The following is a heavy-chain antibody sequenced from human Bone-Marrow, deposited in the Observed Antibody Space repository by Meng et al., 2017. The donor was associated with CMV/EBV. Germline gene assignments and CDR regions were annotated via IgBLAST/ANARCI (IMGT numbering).Heavy chain of an antibody. J-gene: IGHJ4*02. CDR1: GGTFSSYA. CDR2: SIPIFGTA. Sequence: SCKASGGTFSSYAISWVRQAPGQGLEWMGGSIPIFGTANYAQKFQGRVTITTDESTSTAYMELSSLRSEDTAVYYCAFEEIAVDGGYWGQGTLVTVSS. V-gene: IGHV1-69*05. D-gene: IGHD6-19*01. CDR3: AFEEIAVDGGY.